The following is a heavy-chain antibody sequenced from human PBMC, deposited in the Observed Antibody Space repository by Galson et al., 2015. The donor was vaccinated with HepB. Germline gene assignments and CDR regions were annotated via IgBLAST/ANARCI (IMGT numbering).Heavy chain of an antibody. Sequence: SLRLSCAASGFTFSNYGMRWVRQAPGKGLEWVAVISYDGGNKYYADSVRGRFTISRDNSKNTLYLQMNSLRDEDTAVYYCVNLYSGGYSGYDYYYYGMDVWGQGTTVTVSS. CDR3: VNLYSGGYSGYDYYYYGMDV. D-gene: IGHD5-12*01. CDR2: ISYDGGNK. V-gene: IGHV3-30*18. J-gene: IGHJ6*01. CDR1: GFTFSNYG.